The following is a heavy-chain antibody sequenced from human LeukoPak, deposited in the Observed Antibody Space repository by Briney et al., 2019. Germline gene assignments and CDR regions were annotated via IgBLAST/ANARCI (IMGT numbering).Heavy chain of an antibody. V-gene: IGHV3-23*01. CDR2: ISGSGDTT. Sequence: GGSLRLSCAASGFTFSSHAMSWVRQAPGKGLQWVSTISGSGDTTYYADSVRGRFTISRDNSKNTLYLQMNSLRAEDTAVYYCAKLLAYGGNSVDYWGQGTLVTVSS. J-gene: IGHJ4*02. CDR3: AKLLAYGGNSVDY. D-gene: IGHD4-23*01. CDR1: GFTFSSHA.